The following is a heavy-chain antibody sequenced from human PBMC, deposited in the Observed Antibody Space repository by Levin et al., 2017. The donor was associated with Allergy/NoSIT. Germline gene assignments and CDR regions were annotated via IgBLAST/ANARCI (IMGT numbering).Heavy chain of an antibody. D-gene: IGHD3-3*01. J-gene: IGHJ4*02. CDR1: GFTFSSYE. Sequence: GESLKISCAASGFTFSSYEMNWVRRAPGKGLEWVSYISSTGSTIYSADSVKGRFTISRDNAKHPLYLHMNSLRAEDTAVYYCARQLGNFWSGYNYFVYWGQGTLVTVSS. V-gene: IGHV3-48*03. CDR3: ARQLGNFWSGYNYFVY. CDR2: ISSTGSTI.